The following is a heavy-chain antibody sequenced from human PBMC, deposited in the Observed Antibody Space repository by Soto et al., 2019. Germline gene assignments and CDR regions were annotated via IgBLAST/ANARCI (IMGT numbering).Heavy chain of an antibody. CDR3: ARGHTPYCSGGSCYRAYFDY. Sequence: GGSLRLSCAASGFTFSSYGMHWVRQAPGKGLEWVAVIWYDGSNKYYADSVKGRFTISRDNSKNTLYLQMNSLRAEDTAVYYCARGHTPYCSGGSCYRAYFDYWGQGTLVTVSS. D-gene: IGHD2-15*01. V-gene: IGHV3-33*01. J-gene: IGHJ4*02. CDR1: GFTFSSYG. CDR2: IWYDGSNK.